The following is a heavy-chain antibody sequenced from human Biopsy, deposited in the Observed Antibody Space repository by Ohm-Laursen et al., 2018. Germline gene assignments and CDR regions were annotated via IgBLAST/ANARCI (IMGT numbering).Heavy chain of an antibody. V-gene: IGHV6-1*01. CDR2: TYYRSKWYN. Sequence: QTLSLTCAISGDSVSSNSAAWNWIRQSPSRGLEWLGRTYYRSKWYNDYAVFVKSRITINPDTSKNQFSLQLDSVTPEDTAVYYCARETPTGIPFNWFDPWGQGTLVTVSS. J-gene: IGHJ5*02. CDR3: ARETPTGIPFNWFDP. D-gene: IGHD1-1*01. CDR1: GDSVSSNSAA.